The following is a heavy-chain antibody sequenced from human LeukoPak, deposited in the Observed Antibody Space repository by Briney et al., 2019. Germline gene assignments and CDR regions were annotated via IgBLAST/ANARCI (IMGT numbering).Heavy chain of an antibody. D-gene: IGHD3-16*01. CDR2: INPNSGGT. CDR1: GYTLTGYY. Sequence: GASVKVSCKASGYTLTGYYMHWVRQAPGQGLEWMGRINPNSGGTNYAQKFQGRVTMTRDTSISTAYMELSRLRSDDTAVYYCARTDVITFGGVIDLWGQGTLVTVSS. V-gene: IGHV1-2*06. CDR3: ARTDVITFGGVIDL. J-gene: IGHJ5*02.